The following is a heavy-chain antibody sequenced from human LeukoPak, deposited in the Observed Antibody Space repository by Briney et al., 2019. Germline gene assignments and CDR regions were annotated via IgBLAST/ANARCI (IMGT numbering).Heavy chain of an antibody. D-gene: IGHD2-21*02. CDR3: ARLLAYCGGDCYLGGGRFDY. CDR2: TYYRSKWYN. V-gene: IGHV6-1*01. CDR1: GDSVSSNSVT. Sequence: SQTLSLTCAISGDSVSSNSVTWNWIRQSPSRGLEWLGRTYYRSKWYNDYAVSVKSRITINPDTSKNQFSLQLNSVTPEDTAVYYCARLLAYCGGDCYLGGGRFDYWGQGTLVTVSS. J-gene: IGHJ4*02.